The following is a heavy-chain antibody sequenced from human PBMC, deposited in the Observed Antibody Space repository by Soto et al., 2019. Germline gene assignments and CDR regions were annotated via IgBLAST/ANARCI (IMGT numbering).Heavy chain of an antibody. Sequence: SGPTLVNPTQTLTLTCTFSGFSLSTSGVGVGWIRQPPGKALEWLALIYWNDDKRYSPSLKSRLTITKDTSKNQAVLTMTNLDPVDTATYYCPQSHEQDLGYCSGGSCYPPYYFDYGCQGTLVTVSS. CDR3: PQSHEQDLGYCSGGSCYPPYYFDY. CDR2: IYWNDDK. V-gene: IGHV2-5*01. CDR1: GFSLSTSGVG. J-gene: IGHJ4*02. D-gene: IGHD2-15*01.